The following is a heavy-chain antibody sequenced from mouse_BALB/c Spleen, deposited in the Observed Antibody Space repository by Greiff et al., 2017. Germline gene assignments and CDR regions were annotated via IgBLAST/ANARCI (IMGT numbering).Heavy chain of an antibody. CDR2: ISSGGSYT. CDR1: GFTFSSYA. CDR3: ARQGITPFAY. D-gene: IGHD2-4*01. J-gene: IGHJ3*01. Sequence: EVKLVESGGGLVKPGGSLKLSCAASGFTFSSYAMSWVRQTPEKRLEWVATISSGGSYTYYPDSVKGRFTISRDNAKNTLYLQMSSLRSEDTAMYYCARQGITPFAYWGQGTLVTVSA. V-gene: IGHV5-9-3*01.